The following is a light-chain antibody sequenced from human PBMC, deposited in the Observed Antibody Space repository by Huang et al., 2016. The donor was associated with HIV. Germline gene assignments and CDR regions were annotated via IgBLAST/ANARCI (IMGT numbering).Light chain of an antibody. CDR1: QNINNN. J-gene: IGKJ2*01. CDR2: GAS. CDR3: QQYDNWPET. Sequence: EIVMTQSPATLSVSPGERATLSCRASQNINNNFAWYQQKPGQAPRLLIYGASTRATDVSARFSGSGSGTEFTLTINSLQSEDSAIDYCQQYDNWPETFGQGTKLEVK. V-gene: IGKV3-15*01.